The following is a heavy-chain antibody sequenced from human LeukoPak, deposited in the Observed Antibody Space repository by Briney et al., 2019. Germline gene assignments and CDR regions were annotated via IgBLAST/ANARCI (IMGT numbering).Heavy chain of an antibody. J-gene: IGHJ4*02. CDR1: GFTFSSYA. V-gene: IGHV3-23*01. Sequence: PGGSLRLSCAASGFTFSSYAMSWVRQAPGKGLEWVSAISDSGAGIDYADSVKGRFTISRDNSKNTLSLQMNSLRAEDTAVYYCAKGWDSSGVDSWGQGTPVTVSS. CDR3: AKGWDSSGVDS. D-gene: IGHD6-19*01. CDR2: ISDSGAGI.